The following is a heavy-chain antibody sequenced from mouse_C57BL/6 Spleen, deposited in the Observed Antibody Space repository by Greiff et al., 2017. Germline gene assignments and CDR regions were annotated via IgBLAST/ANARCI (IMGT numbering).Heavy chain of an antibody. Sequence: DVTLVESEGGLVQPGSSMKLSCTASGFTFSDYYMAWVRQVPEKGLEWVANINYDGSSTYYLDSLKSRFIISRDNAKNILYLQMSSLKSEDTATYYCSREGGSSYDYFDYWGQGTTLTVSS. D-gene: IGHD1-1*01. J-gene: IGHJ2*01. CDR3: SREGGSSYDYFDY. CDR1: GFTFSDYY. V-gene: IGHV5-16*01. CDR2: INYDGSST.